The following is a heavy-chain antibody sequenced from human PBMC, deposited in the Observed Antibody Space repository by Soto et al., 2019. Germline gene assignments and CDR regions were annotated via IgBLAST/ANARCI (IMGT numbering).Heavy chain of an antibody. CDR1: GYTFTSYA. J-gene: IGHJ6*02. CDR2: INAGNGNT. CDR3: ARERPEYYGMDV. Sequence: QVQLVQSGAEVKKPGASVKVSCKASGYTFTSYAMHWVRQAPGQRLEWMGWINAGNGNTKYSQKSQGRVTITRDTSASRAYMELSSLRSEDTAVYYCARERPEYYGMDVWGQGTTVTVSS. V-gene: IGHV1-3*01.